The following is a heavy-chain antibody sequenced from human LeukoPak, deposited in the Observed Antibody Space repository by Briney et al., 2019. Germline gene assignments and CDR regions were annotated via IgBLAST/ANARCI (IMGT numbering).Heavy chain of an antibody. V-gene: IGHV3-23*01. CDR1: GFTFSSYA. Sequence: GGSLRLSCAASGFTFSSYAMSWVRQAPGKGLEWVSAISGSGGSTYYADSVKGRFTISSDNSKNTLYLQMNSLRAEDTAVYYCARMLVLRYFGPLDYWGQGTLVTVSS. J-gene: IGHJ4*02. D-gene: IGHD3-9*01. CDR2: ISGSGGST. CDR3: ARMLVLRYFGPLDY.